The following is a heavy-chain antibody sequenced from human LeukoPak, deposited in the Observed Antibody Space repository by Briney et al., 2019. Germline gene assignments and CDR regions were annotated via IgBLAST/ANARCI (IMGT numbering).Heavy chain of an antibody. V-gene: IGHV4-59*01. J-gene: IGHJ3*02. CDR2: IYYSGST. CDR3: ARAGLNYDFWSGYYAFDI. Sequence: ASETLSLTCTVSGGSISSYYWSWIRQPLGKGLEWIGYIYYSGSTNYNPSLKSRVTISVDTSKNQFSLKLSSVTAADTAVYYCARAGLNYDFWSGYYAFDIWGQGTMVTVSS. D-gene: IGHD3-3*01. CDR1: GGSISSYY.